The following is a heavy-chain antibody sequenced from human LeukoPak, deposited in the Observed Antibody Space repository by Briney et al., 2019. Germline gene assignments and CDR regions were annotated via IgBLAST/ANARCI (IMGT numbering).Heavy chain of an antibody. CDR2: ISAYNGNT. Sequence: ASVKVSCKASGYTFTPYYIHWVRQAPRQGLEWMGWISAYNGNTNYAQKLQGRVTMTTDTSTSTAYMELRSLRSDDTAVYYCARDLRRWLQFPDAFDIWGQGTMVTVSS. J-gene: IGHJ3*02. D-gene: IGHD5-24*01. CDR3: ARDLRRWLQFPDAFDI. CDR1: GYTFTPYY. V-gene: IGHV1-18*01.